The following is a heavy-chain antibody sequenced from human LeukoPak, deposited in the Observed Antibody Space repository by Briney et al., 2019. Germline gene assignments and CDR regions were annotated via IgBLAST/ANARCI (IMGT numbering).Heavy chain of an antibody. V-gene: IGHV3-74*01. CDR2: INPNGITT. J-gene: IGHJ4*02. D-gene: IGHD4-17*01. Sequence: PGGSLRLSCAASGFIFRNYWMRWVRQAPGKGLVWVARINPNGITTTYTDSVKGRFTISRDNAKNTLYLQMNSLRAEDTAVYYCARDFVGDRDYWGQGTLVTVSS. CDR3: ARDFVGDRDY. CDR1: GFIFRNYW.